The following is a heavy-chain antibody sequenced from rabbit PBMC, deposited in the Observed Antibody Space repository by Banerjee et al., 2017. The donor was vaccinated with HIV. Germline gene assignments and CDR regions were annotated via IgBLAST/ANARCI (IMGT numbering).Heavy chain of an antibody. CDR3: ARDTSDGDAPNL. V-gene: IGHV1S47*01. CDR1: GFDFSSYG. CDR2: INSGNGKT. Sequence: QEQLVESGGGLVQPGGSLKLSCKASGFDFSSYGVSWVRQAPGKGPEWIACINSGNGKTFYASWAKGRFTISKTSSTTVTLQMTSLTAADTATYFCARDTSDGDAPNLWGPGTLVTV. D-gene: IGHD6-1*01. J-gene: IGHJ4*01.